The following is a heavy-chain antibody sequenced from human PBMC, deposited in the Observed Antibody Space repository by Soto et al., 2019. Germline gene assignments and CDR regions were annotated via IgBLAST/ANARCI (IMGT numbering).Heavy chain of an antibody. CDR1: GYSISSGYY. V-gene: IGHV4-38-2*02. CDR3: VRDSKNYYDSSGYYSGFNWFDP. Sequence: SETLSLTCAVSGYSISSGYYWGWIRQPPGKGLEWIGSIYHSGSTYYNPSLKSRVTISVDTSKNQFSLKLSSVTAADTAVYYCVRDSKNYYDSSGYYSGFNWFDPWGQGTLVTVSS. CDR2: IYHSGST. D-gene: IGHD3-22*01. J-gene: IGHJ5*02.